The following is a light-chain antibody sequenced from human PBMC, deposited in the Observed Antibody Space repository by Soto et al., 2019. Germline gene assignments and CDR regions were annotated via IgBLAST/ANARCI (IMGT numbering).Light chain of an antibody. CDR3: QSYDNSLSAGV. V-gene: IGLV1-40*01. J-gene: IGLJ3*02. CDR2: ANT. CDR1: SSNIGAVFD. Sequence: QAVVTQPPSVSGAPGQRVTISCTGSSSNIGAVFDVHWYQQLPGTAPKLLIYANTNRPSGVPDRFSGSKSGTSASLAITGLQAEDEADYYCQSYDNSLSAGVFGGGTKVTVL.